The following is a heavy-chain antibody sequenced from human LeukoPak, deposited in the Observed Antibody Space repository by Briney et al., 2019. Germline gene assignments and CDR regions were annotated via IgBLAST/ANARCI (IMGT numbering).Heavy chain of an antibody. CDR3: ARGEGCSSTRCYYYYYMDV. Sequence: ASVKVSCKASGYTFTGYYMHWVRQAPGQGLEWMGWINPNSGGTNYAQKFQGRVTMTRETSINTAYMELNRLRSDDTAVYYCARGEGCSSTRCYYYYYMDVWGKGTTVTVSS. CDR2: INPNSGGT. V-gene: IGHV1-2*02. D-gene: IGHD2-2*01. CDR1: GYTFTGYY. J-gene: IGHJ6*03.